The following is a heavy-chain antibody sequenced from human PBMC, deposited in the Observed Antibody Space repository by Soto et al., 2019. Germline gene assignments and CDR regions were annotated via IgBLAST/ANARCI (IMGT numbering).Heavy chain of an antibody. J-gene: IGHJ4*02. Sequence: GAWVTVSCKASGYTFTTYPIHWVRQAPGQGLEWMGWINPGNGDRDYLQKFQGRVTVTRDTSASTAYMQLRSLTSEDTAVYYFARKDYYRPGIYYSDSWGQGTLVTVSS. V-gene: IGHV1-3*01. D-gene: IGHD3-10*01. CDR3: ARKDYYRPGIYYSDS. CDR2: INPGNGDR. CDR1: GYTFTTYP.